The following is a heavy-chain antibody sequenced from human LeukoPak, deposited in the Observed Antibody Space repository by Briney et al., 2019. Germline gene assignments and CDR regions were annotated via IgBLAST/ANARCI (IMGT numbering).Heavy chain of an antibody. V-gene: IGHV3-23*01. J-gene: IGHJ4*02. D-gene: IGHD2-15*01. CDR3: AKFALRYCSGGSCHPFDY. CDR2: ISGSGGST. CDR1: GFTFNTYG. Sequence: PGGSLRLSCAASGFTFNTYGMSWVRQAPGKGLEWVSAISGSGGSTYYADSVKGRFIISRDNSKNTLYLQMNSLGAEDTAVYYCAKFALRYCSGGSCHPFDYWGQGTLVTVSS.